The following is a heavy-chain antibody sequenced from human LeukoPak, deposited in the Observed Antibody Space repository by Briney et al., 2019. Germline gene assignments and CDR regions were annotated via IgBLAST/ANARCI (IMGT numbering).Heavy chain of an antibody. D-gene: IGHD2-2*01. CDR3: ARDGSSIPASRHDY. CDR1: GFTFSSYS. J-gene: IGHJ4*02. V-gene: IGHV3-48*02. CDR2: ISGSSTTI. Sequence: PGGSLRLSCAASGFTFSSYSMNWVRQAPGKGLEWISYISGSSTTIYYADSVKGRFTISRDNAKNSLYLEMNSLRDEDTAVYYCARDGSSIPASRHDYWGQGTLVTVSS.